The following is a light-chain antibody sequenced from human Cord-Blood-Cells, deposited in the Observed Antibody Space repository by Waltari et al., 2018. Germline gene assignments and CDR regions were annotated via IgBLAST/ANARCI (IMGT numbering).Light chain of an antibody. J-gene: IGKJ5*01. CDR1: QSVSSSY. CDR2: GAS. V-gene: IGKV3-20*01. Sequence: EIVLTQSPGTLSLSPGERATLPCRASQSVSSSYLAWYQDKPGQAPRLLIYGASSRATGIPDRFSGSGSGTDFTLTISRLEPEDFAVYYCQQYGSSPLITFGQGTRLEIK. CDR3: QQYGSSPLIT.